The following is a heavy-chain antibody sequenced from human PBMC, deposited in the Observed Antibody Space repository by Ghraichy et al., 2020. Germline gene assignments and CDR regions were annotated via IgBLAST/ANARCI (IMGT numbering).Heavy chain of an antibody. CDR2: IYHSGNT. J-gene: IGHJ3*02. CDR3: ARHWRWAVGATIDAFDI. V-gene: IGHV4-38-2*01. D-gene: IGHD1-26*01. Sequence: SETLSLTCSVSGYSISSGYNWAWMRQSPGKGLEWIASIYHSGNTYYNPSVQSRVIISIDTSKNQFSLELSSVTAADTAVYYCARHWRWAVGATIDAFDIWGQGTMVTVSS. CDR1: GYSISSGYN.